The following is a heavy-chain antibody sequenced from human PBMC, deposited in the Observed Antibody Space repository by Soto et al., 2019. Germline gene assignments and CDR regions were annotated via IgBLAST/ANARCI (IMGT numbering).Heavy chain of an antibody. Sequence: AASVKVSCKASGYTFITYGMSWVRQAPGQGLDWMGWISTYNGDTKYADRLQGRVAMTTDTTTGTAYMELRSLRSDDTAVYYCARGPTDYYDNSGDYSLDYWGQGTLVTVSS. CDR1: GYTFITYG. D-gene: IGHD3-22*01. CDR2: ISTYNGDT. J-gene: IGHJ4*02. V-gene: IGHV1-18*01. CDR3: ARGPTDYYDNSGDYSLDY.